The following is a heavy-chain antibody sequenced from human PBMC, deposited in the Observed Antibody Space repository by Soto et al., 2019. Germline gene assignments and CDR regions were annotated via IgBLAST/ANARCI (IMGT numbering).Heavy chain of an antibody. CDR3: ARDYTYYYDSSGYGGLFDY. CDR2: IWYDGSNK. J-gene: IGHJ4*02. V-gene: IGHV3-33*01. CDR1: GFTFSSYG. Sequence: PGGSLRLSCAASGFTFSSYGMHWVRQAPGKGLDWVAVIWYDGSNKYYADSVKGRFTISRDNSKNTLYLQMNSLRAEDTAVYYCARDYTYYYDSSGYGGLFDYWGQGTLVTVSS. D-gene: IGHD3-22*01.